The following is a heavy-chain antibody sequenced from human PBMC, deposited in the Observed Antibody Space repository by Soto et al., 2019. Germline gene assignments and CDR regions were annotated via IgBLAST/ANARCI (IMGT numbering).Heavy chain of an antibody. J-gene: IGHJ4*02. V-gene: IGHV1-3*01. CDR2: INAGNGNT. CDR1: GYTFTSYA. D-gene: IGHD3-16*01. Sequence: QVPLVQSGAAVKKPGASVKVSCKSSGYTFTSYAMHWVRQAPGQRLEWMGWINAGNGNTEYSQKFQGRFTITRDTSASTAYRELSSLRSEDTAVYACARAYVEYVNRFDYWGQRTLVTVSS. CDR3: ARAYVEYVNRFDY.